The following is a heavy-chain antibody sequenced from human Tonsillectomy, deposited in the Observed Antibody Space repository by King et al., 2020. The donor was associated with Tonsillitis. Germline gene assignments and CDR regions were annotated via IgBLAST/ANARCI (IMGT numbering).Heavy chain of an antibody. CDR3: ARAGRTYYYDSSGFDY. V-gene: IGHV4-34*01. J-gene: IGHJ4*02. Sequence: QVQLQQWGAGLLKPSETLSLTCAVYGGSFSGYYWSWIRQPPGKGLEWIGEINHSGSTNYNPSLKSRITISVDTSKNQFSLKLSSVTAADTAVYSCARAGRTYYYDSSGFDYWGQGTLVTVSS. D-gene: IGHD3-22*01. CDR2: INHSGST. CDR1: GGSFSGYY.